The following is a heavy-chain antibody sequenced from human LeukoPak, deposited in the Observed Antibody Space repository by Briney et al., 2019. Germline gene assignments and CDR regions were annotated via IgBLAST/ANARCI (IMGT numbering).Heavy chain of an antibody. CDR3: AKGGSYRSQPYFDY. V-gene: IGHV3-23*01. CDR1: GFTFSSYF. J-gene: IGHJ4*02. D-gene: IGHD3-16*02. Sequence: GGSLRLSCAASGFTFSSYFMSWVRQAPGKGLEWVSSISDSGGYTIYADSVKGRFTISRDNSKNTVYLQMNSLRAEDTAVYYCAKGGSYRSQPYFDYWGQGTPVTVSS. CDR2: ISDSGGYT.